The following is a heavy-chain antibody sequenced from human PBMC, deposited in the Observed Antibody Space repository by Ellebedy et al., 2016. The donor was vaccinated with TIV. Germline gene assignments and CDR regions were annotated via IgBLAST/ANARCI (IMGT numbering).Heavy chain of an antibody. J-gene: IGHJ4*02. CDR3: ARGGSWGLAY. CDR1: GESFSGYY. V-gene: IGHV4-34*01. Sequence: SETLSLXCAVYGESFSGYYWSWIRQPPGKGLEWIGEIYHNGSTNYNSSLKSRVTISVDTSKNQFSLKLSAVTAADTAVFYCARGGSWGLAYWGQGSLVTVSS. CDR2: IYHNGST. D-gene: IGHD2-15*01.